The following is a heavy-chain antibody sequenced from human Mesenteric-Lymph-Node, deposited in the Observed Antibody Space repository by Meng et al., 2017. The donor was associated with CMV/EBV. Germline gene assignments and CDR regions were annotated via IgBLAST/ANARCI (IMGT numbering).Heavy chain of an antibody. J-gene: IGHJ5*02. CDR3: AKGGWKTAPYP. V-gene: IGHV3-23*01. CDR1: GGSISSGDYY. CDR2: IGGSGGGP. D-gene: IGHD1-1*01. Sequence: GGSLRLSCTVSGGSISSGDYYWSWIRQPPGKGLEWVSIIGGSGGGPYYADAVKGRFTVTRDNSKNTLYLQMNSLRADDTAVYYCAKGGWKTAPYPWGQGTVVTVSS.